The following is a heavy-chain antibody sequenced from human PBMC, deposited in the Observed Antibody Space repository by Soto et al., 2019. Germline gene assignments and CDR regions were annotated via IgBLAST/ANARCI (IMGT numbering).Heavy chain of an antibody. CDR3: ASEEATIFGVVTERYWFDP. J-gene: IGHJ5*02. Sequence: SETLSLTCTVSGGSISSSSYYWGWIRQPPGKGLERIGSIYYSGSTYYNPSLKSRVTISVDTSKNQFSLKLSSVTAADTAVYYCASEEATIFGVVTERYWFDPWGQGTLVTVSS. V-gene: IGHV4-39*01. CDR2: IYYSGST. CDR1: GGSISSSSYY. D-gene: IGHD3-3*01.